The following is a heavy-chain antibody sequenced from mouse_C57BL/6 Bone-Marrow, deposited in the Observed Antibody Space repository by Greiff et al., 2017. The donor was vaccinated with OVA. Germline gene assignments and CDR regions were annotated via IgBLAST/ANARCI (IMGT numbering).Heavy chain of an antibody. CDR1: GFTFSSYA. D-gene: IGHD3-3*01. CDR3: ARLGFDY. CDR2: ISSGGSYT. Sequence: DVMLVESGGGLVKPGGSLKLSCAASGFTFSSYAMSWVRQTPDKRLEWVATISSGGSYTYYPDSVKGRFTISRDNAKNTLYLQMSSLKSEDTAMYYCARLGFDYWGQGTTLTVSS. V-gene: IGHV5-6*03. J-gene: IGHJ2*01.